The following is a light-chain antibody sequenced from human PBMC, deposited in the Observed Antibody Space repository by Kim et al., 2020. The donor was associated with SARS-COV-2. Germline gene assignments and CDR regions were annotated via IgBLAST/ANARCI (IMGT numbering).Light chain of an antibody. CDR1: QSVSSNF. V-gene: IGKV3-20*01. Sequence: SPGDHATLSCRATQSVSSNFLAWYQHKRGQPPRLLIYGASTRATGIPDRFTGSGSGTDFTLTISRLEPEDFAVYYCQQYDILPRTFGQGTKVDIK. CDR2: GAS. CDR3: QQYDILPRT. J-gene: IGKJ1*01.